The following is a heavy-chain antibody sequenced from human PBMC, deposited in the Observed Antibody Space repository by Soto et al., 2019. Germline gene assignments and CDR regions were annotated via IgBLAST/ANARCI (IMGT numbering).Heavy chain of an antibody. J-gene: IGHJ4*02. CDR2: IYYSGST. CDR1: GGSISSGDYY. Sequence: QVQLQESGPGLVKPSQTLSLTCTVSGGSISSGDYYWSWIRQPPGKGLEWIGYIYYSGSTYYNPSLKSRVTISVDTSKNQFSLKLSSVTAADTAVYYRARGGMTVVTRYYFDYWGQGTLVTVSS. D-gene: IGHD2-21*02. CDR3: ARGGMTVVTRYYFDY. V-gene: IGHV4-30-4*01.